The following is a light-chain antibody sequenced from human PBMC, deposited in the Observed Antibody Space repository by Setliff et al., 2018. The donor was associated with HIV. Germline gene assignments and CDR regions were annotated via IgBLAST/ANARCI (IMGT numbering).Light chain of an antibody. CDR2: DVS. J-gene: IGLJ1*01. CDR1: SSDVGGYDF. CDR3: ASWDDSLNGQV. Sequence: QSALTQPASVSGSPGQSITISCIGTSSDVGGYDFVSWYQQRPGKAPKLIIFDVSERPSGVSHRFSGSKSGNTASLTISGLQTEDEADYYCASWDDSLNGQVFGTGTKVTVL. V-gene: IGLV2-14*03.